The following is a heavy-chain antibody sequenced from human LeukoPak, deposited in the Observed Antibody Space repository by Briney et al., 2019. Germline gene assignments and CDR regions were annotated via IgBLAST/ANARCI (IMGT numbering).Heavy chain of an antibody. D-gene: IGHD3-10*01. CDR3: ARDRQEVRGPRGMDV. Sequence: PSETLSLTCTVSGGSISSGDYYWSWIRQPPGKGLEWIGYIYYSGSTYYNPSLKSRVTISVDTSKNQFSLKLSSVTAADTAVYYCARDRQEVRGPRGMDVWGQGTTVTVSS. CDR2: IYYSGST. CDR1: GGSISSGDYY. J-gene: IGHJ6*02. V-gene: IGHV4-30-4*01.